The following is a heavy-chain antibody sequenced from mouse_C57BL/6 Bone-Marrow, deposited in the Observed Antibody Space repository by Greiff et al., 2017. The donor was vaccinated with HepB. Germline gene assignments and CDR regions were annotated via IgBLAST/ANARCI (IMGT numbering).Heavy chain of an antibody. J-gene: IGHJ1*03. Sequence: EVKLVESGGDLVKPGGSLKLSCAASGFTFSSYGMSWVRQTPDKRLEWVATISSGGSYTYYPDSVKGRFTFSRDNANNTLYLQMSSLKSEDTAMCYCARQGANWEWYFEVWGTGTTVTVTS. V-gene: IGHV5-6*01. CDR1: GFTFSSYG. CDR2: ISSGGSYT. D-gene: IGHD4-1*01. CDR3: ARQGANWEWYFEV.